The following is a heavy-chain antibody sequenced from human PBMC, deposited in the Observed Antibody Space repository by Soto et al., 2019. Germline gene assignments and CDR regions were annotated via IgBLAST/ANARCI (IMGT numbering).Heavy chain of an antibody. J-gene: IGHJ6*02. CDR1: GGTFSSYA. CDR3: ARDLLRPVLDYNYSYGMDV. Sequence: QVQLVQSGAEVKKPGSSVKVSCKASGGTFSSYAISWVRQAPGQGLEWMGGIIPIFGTANYAQKFQGRVTITADESTSTAYMELSSLRSEDTAVYYCARDLLRPVLDYNYSYGMDVWGQGTTVTVSS. CDR2: IIPIFGTA. V-gene: IGHV1-69*01. D-gene: IGHD3-10*01.